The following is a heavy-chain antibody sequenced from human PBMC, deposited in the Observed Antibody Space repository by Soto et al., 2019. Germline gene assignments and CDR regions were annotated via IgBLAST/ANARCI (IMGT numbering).Heavy chain of an antibody. Sequence: GASVKVSCKASGYTFTSYGITWVRQAPGQGLEWMGWISVYNGNTDYAQKFQGRVTMTTDTSTSTAYTELRRLRSDDTAVYYCARASIVPAANWFDPWGQGTPVTVSS. D-gene: IGHD2-2*01. CDR1: GYTFTSYG. CDR3: ARASIVPAANWFDP. CDR2: ISVYNGNT. J-gene: IGHJ5*02. V-gene: IGHV1-18*01.